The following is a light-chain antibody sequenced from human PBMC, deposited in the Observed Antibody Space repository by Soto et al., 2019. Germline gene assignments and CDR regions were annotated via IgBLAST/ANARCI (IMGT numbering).Light chain of an antibody. V-gene: IGKV3-20*01. CDR1: QGVSTNY. Sequence: EIVLTQSPGTLSLSPGDRATLSCRASQGVSTNYIAWYQQKLGQAPRLLIYGASSRATGIPDRFSGNGSGTDFTLTISRLEPEDVAGYYCHQYGSTPCTFGPGTKVDI. CDR3: HQYGSTPCT. J-gene: IGKJ3*01. CDR2: GAS.